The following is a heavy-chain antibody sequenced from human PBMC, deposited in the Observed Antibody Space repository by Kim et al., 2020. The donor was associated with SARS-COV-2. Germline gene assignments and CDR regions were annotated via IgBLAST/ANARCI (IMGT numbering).Heavy chain of an antibody. Sequence: SVTVSCKASGFTFTSSAMQWVRQARGQRLEWIGWIVVGSGNTNYAQKFQERVTITRDMSTSTAYMELSSLRSEDTAVYYCAAEAGAIYNYGMDVWGQGTTVTVSS. J-gene: IGHJ6*02. V-gene: IGHV1-58*02. D-gene: IGHD1-26*01. CDR2: IVVGSGNT. CDR3: AAEAGAIYNYGMDV. CDR1: GFTFTSSA.